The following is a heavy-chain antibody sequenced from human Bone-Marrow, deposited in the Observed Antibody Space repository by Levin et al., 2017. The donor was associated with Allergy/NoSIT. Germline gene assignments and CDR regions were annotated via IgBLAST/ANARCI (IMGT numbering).Heavy chain of an antibody. CDR1: GFTFTSYS. D-gene: IGHD5-18*01. CDR2: VSNDGSDK. J-gene: IGHJ4*02. Sequence: GGSLRLSCAASGFTFTSYSVHWVRQAPGKGLEWLAKVSNDGSDKFGDSVRGRFAISRDHSRNTVYLQMNYVRGEDTAVYYCARDYENRYGYQNYFNYWGQGTLVTVSS. V-gene: IGHV3-30*09. CDR3: ARDYENRYGYQNYFNY.